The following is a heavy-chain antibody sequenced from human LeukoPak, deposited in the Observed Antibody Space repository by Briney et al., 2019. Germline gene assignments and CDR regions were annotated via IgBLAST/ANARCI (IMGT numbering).Heavy chain of an antibody. V-gene: IGHV3-48*03. CDR3: ARPTWLVNFDY. D-gene: IGHD6-19*01. CDR2: ISSSGSTI. Sequence: GGSLRLSCAASGFTFCSYEMNWLRQAPGKGLEWVLYISSSGSTIYYADSVKGRFTISRDNAKNSLYLKMNSLRAEDTAVYYCARPTWLVNFDYWGQGTLVTVSS. J-gene: IGHJ4*02. CDR1: GFTFCSYE.